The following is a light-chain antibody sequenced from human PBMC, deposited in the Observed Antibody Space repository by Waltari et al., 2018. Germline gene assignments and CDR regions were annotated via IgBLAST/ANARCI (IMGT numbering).Light chain of an antibody. Sequence: SYELTQPPSVSVSPGQTARITCPGDALPNQPASWYQQKPGQAPVLVMYKDTERPSEIPERFSGSSSGTTVTLTINGVQAEDEADYYCQSADHDGTHLVVFGGGTRLTVL. V-gene: IGLV3-25*03. CDR1: ALPNQP. CDR3: QSADHDGTHLVV. J-gene: IGLJ2*01. CDR2: KDT.